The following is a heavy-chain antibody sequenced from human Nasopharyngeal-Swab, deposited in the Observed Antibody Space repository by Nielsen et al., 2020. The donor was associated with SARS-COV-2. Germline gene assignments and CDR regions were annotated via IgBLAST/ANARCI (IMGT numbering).Heavy chain of an antibody. CDR2: ISSSSSYT. D-gene: IGHD5-12*01. V-gene: IGHV3-11*06. CDR1: GFTFSDYY. J-gene: IGHJ4*02. Sequence: GESLKISCAASGFTFSDYYMSWIRQAPGKGPEWVSYISSSSSYTNYADSVKGRFTISRDNSKNTLYLQMNSLRAEDTAVYYCARAKGGYSGYGYIDYWGQGTLVTVSS. CDR3: ARAKGGYSGYGYIDY.